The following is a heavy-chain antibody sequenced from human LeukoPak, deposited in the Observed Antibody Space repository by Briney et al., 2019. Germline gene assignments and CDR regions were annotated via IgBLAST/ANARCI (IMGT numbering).Heavy chain of an antibody. J-gene: IGHJ4*02. D-gene: IGHD3-10*01. CDR1: GFTFDDYG. CDR3: AKVAKYYYGSETYYFFEH. Sequence: PGGSLRLSCAASGFTFDDYGMSWVRQAPGKGLEWVSGINWNGGSTDYADSVKGRFTISRDNAKNSLYMQMNSLRVEDTAVYYCAKVAKYYYGSETYYFFEHWGQGTPVTASS. V-gene: IGHV3-20*04. CDR2: INWNGGST.